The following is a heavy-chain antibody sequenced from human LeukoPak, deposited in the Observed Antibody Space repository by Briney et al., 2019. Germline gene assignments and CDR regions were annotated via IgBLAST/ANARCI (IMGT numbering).Heavy chain of an antibody. CDR2: IYYSGST. CDR1: GGSISSSSYY. V-gene: IGHV4-39*07. Sequence: SETLSLTCTVSGGSISSSSYYWGWIRQPPGKGLEWIGSIYYSGSTYYNPSLKSRVTISVDTSKNQFSLKLSSVTAADTAVYYCARDQPTYYYDSSGHYPPGAFDIWGQGTMVTVSS. CDR3: ARDQPTYYYDSSGHYPPGAFDI. D-gene: IGHD3-22*01. J-gene: IGHJ3*02.